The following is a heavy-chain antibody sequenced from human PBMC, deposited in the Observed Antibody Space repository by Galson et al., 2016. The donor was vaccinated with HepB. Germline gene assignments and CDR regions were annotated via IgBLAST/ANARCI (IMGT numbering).Heavy chain of an antibody. CDR3: AKDTTNGWGREDY. J-gene: IGHJ4*02. Sequence: SLRLSCAASGFTFDDYAMHWVRQAPGKGLEWVSGISWNSGGSDYADSVKGRFTISRDKAKNSLYLHLNSLRVEDTAMYFCAKDTTNGWGREDYWGQGTLVTVSS. V-gene: IGHV3-9*01. CDR2: ISWNSGGS. CDR1: GFTFDDYA. D-gene: IGHD7-27*01.